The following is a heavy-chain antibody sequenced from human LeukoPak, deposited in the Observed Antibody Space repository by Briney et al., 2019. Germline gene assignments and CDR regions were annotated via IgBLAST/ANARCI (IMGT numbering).Heavy chain of an antibody. CDR3: ARSDVVPAALIEPADAFDI. CDR2: ISSSSSYI. CDR1: GFTFEDYA. V-gene: IGHV3-21*01. J-gene: IGHJ3*02. Sequence: TGGSLRLSCAASGFTFEDYAMHLVRQAPGKGLEWVSSISSSSSYIYYADSVKGRFTISRDNAKNSLYLQMNSLRAEDTAVYYCARSDVVPAALIEPADAFDIWGQGTMVTVSS. D-gene: IGHD2-2*01.